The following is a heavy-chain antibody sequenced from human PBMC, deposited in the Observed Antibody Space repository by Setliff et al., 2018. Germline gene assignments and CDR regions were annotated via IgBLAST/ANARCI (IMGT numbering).Heavy chain of an antibody. J-gene: IGHJ5*02. D-gene: IGHD1-26*01. CDR3: ARMMGIVGDNWFDP. CDR2: INPNSGGT. CDR1: GYTFTGYY. Sequence: ASVKVSCKASGYTFTGYYMHWVRQAPGQGLEWMGRINPNSGGTNYAQKFQGRVTMTRDTSISTAYMELSRLRSDDTAVYYCARMMGIVGDNWFDPWGQGTLVTVSS. V-gene: IGHV1-2*06.